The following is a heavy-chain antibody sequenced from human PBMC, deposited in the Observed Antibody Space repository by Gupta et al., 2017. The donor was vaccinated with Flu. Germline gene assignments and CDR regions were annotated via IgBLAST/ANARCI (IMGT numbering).Heavy chain of an antibody. D-gene: IGHD6-19*01. V-gene: IGHV1-69*01. CDR3: ARTSLAVAAAFDI. CDR2: IIPIFGTA. Sequence: RQAPGQGLEWMGGIIPIFGTANYAQKFQGRVTITADESTSTAYMELSSLRSEDTAVYYCARTSLAVAAAFDIWGQGTMVTVSS. J-gene: IGHJ3*02.